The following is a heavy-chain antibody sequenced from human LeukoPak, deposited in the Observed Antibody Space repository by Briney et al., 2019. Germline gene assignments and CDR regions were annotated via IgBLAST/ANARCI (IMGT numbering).Heavy chain of an antibody. V-gene: IGHV3-23*01. J-gene: IGHJ4*02. CDR1: GFTFSSYA. Sequence: GGSLRLSCAASGFTFSSYAMSWVRQAPGKGLEWVSAISGSGGSTYYADSVKGRFTISRDNSKNTLYLQMNSLRAEDTAVYYCAKASYYYDSSGYYTFDYWGQGTLATVSS. D-gene: IGHD3-22*01. CDR3: AKASYYYDSSGYYTFDY. CDR2: ISGSGGST.